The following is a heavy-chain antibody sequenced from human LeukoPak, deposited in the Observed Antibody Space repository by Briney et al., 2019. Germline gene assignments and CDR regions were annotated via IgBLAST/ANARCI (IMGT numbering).Heavy chain of an antibody. CDR2: IYNNGRT. CDR3: ARVMGSDWYPLAY. D-gene: IGHD6-19*01. J-gene: IGHJ4*02. CDR1: GGSICSYY. Sequence: SETLSLTCTVSGGSICSYYWSWIRQPPGKGLEWIGYIYNNGRTNYNPSLKSRVTISVDTSRNQFSLKLSSVTAADTAVYYCARVMGSDWYPLAYWGQGTLVTVSS. V-gene: IGHV4-59*01.